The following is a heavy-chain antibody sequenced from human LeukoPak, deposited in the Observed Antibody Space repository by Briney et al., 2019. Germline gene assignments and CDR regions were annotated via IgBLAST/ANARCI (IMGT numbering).Heavy chain of an antibody. CDR1: GFTFSSYG. CDR3: ARTSSSSVFYFDY. CDR2: IWYDGSNK. V-gene: IGHV3-33*01. J-gene: IGHJ4*02. Sequence: QAGGSLRLSCAASGFTFSSYGMHWVRQAPGKGLEWVAVIWYDGSNKYYADSVKGRFTIYRDNSKNTLYLQMNSLRAEDTAVYYCARTSSSSVFYFDYWGQGTLVTVSS. D-gene: IGHD6-6*01.